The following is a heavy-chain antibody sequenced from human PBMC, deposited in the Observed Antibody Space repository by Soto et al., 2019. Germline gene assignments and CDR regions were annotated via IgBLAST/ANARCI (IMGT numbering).Heavy chain of an antibody. J-gene: IGHJ4*02. CDR2: ISAYNGNT. CDR1: GYTFTSYG. D-gene: IGHD3-22*01. Sequence: GYTFTSYGISWVRQAPGQGLEWMGWISAYNGNTNYAQKLQGRVTMTTDTSTSTAYMELRSLRSDDTAVYYCARGFPHSSGYYAPFDYWGQGTLVTVSS. CDR3: ARGFPHSSGYYAPFDY. V-gene: IGHV1-18*01.